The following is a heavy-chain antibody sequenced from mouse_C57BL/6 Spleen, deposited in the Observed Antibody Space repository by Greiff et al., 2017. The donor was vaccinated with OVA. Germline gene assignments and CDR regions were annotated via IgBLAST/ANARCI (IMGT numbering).Heavy chain of an antibody. Sequence: EVKVVESGGGLVQSGRSLRLSCATSGFTFSDFYMEWVRQAPGKGLEWIAASRNKANDYTTEYSASVKGRFIVSRDTSQSILYLQMNALRAEDTAIYYCARDAPYWDAMDYWGQGTSVTVSS. CDR3: ARDAPYWDAMDY. CDR2: SRNKANDYTT. J-gene: IGHJ4*01. D-gene: IGHD4-1*01. CDR1: GFTFSDFY. V-gene: IGHV7-1*01.